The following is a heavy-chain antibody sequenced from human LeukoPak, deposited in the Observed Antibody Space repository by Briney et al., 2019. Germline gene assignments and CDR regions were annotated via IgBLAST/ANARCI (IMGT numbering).Heavy chain of an antibody. D-gene: IGHD2-2*01. V-gene: IGHV3-30-3*01. Sequence: GGSLRLSCAASGFTFSSYAMHWVRQAPGKGLEWVAVISYDGSNKYYADSVKGRFTISRDNSKNTLYLQMNSLRAEDTAVYYCARPVGTGYCSSTSCLRGSYFDYWGQGTLVTVSS. CDR1: GFTFSSYA. J-gene: IGHJ4*02. CDR3: ARPVGTGYCSSTSCLRGSYFDY. CDR2: ISYDGSNK.